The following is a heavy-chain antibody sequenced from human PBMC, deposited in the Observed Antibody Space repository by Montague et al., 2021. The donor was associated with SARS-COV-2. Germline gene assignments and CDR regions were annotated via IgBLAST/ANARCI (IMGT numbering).Heavy chain of an antibody. CDR3: ARDGVQFGDWPYYFAS. J-gene: IGHJ4*02. CDR2: ISSSGTYI. CDR1: GFTFNTYS. Sequence: SLRLSCAASGFTFNTYSMHWVRRAPGKGLEWVSSISSSGTYIYYADSVRGRFTISRDNAHNSLSLQLNSLRPEDTALYYCARDGVQFGDWPYYFASWGQGTLVSVSS. V-gene: IGHV3-21*01. D-gene: IGHD2-21*02.